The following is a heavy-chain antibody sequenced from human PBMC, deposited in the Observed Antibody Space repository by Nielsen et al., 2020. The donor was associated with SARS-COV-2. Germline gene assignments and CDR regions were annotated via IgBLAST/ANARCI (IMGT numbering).Heavy chain of an antibody. D-gene: IGHD2-15*01. CDR2: ISYDGSNK. Sequence: GGSLRLSCRASGLIFGTYGMHWVRQAPGKGLEWVAVISYDGSNKYYADSVKGRFTISRDNSKNTLYLQMNSLRAEDTAVYYCAGELLLEFDIWGQGTMVTVSS. CDR3: AGELLLEFDI. J-gene: IGHJ3*02. V-gene: IGHV3-30*19. CDR1: GLIFGTYG.